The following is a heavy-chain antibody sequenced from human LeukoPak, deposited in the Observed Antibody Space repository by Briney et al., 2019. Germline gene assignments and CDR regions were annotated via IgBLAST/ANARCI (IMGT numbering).Heavy chain of an antibody. CDR1: GFTFSDYA. J-gene: IGHJ4*02. CDR3: ARDAAAANFDY. D-gene: IGHD6-13*01. V-gene: IGHV3-74*01. CDR2: INSDGSST. Sequence: PGGSLRLSCAASGFTFSDYAMSWVRQAPGKGLVWVSRINSDGSSTSYADSVKGRFTISRDNAKNTLYLQMNSLRAEDSAVYYCARDAAAANFDYWGQGTLVPVSS.